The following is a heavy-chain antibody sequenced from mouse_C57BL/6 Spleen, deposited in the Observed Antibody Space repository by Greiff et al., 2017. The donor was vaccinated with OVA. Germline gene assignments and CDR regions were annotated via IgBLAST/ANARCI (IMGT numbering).Heavy chain of an antibody. D-gene: IGHD3-1*01. Sequence: EVKLMESGGGLVQPGGSMKLSCVASGFTFSNYWMNWVRQSPEKGLEWVAQIRLKSDNYATHYAESVKGRFTISRDDSKSSVYLQMNNLRAEDTGIYYCPRGGDLDYWGQGTTLTVSS. CDR1: GFTFSNYW. J-gene: IGHJ2*01. CDR3: PRGGDLDY. V-gene: IGHV6-3*01. CDR2: IRLKSDNYAT.